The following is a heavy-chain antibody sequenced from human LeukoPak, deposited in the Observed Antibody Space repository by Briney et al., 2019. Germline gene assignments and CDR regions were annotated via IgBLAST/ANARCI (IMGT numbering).Heavy chain of an antibody. CDR2: IYYSGST. D-gene: IGHD1-1*01. Sequence: PSETLSLTCTASGGSISSSSYYWGWIRQPPGKGLEWIGNIYYSGSTYYNPSLKSRVTISVDTSKNQFSLKLSSVTAADTAVYYCARTTIGYYYGMDVWGQGTTVTVSS. J-gene: IGHJ6*02. CDR3: ARTTIGYYYGMDV. CDR1: GGSISSSSYY. V-gene: IGHV4-39*07.